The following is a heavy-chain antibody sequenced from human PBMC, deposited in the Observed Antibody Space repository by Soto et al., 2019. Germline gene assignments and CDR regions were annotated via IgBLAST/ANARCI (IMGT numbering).Heavy chain of an antibody. Sequence: QLQLQESGPGLLKPSETLSLSCTVSGGSISTSGYYWGWIRQPPGKGLEWIGTISYSGNTYYNPSLKSRVTISVDTSKSQFSLRLSSVTAADTAVYYCRFMTTATTFGYWGQGTLVTVSS. CDR1: GGSISTSGYY. J-gene: IGHJ4*02. CDR2: ISYSGNT. D-gene: IGHD4-17*01. V-gene: IGHV4-39*01. CDR3: RFMTTATTFGY.